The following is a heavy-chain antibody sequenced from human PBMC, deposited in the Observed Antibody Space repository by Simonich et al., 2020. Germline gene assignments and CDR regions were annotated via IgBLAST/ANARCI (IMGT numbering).Heavy chain of an antibody. CDR1: GGSFSGYY. CDR2: INHSVRT. CDR3: ARCGLVNYDILTGYHNWFDP. J-gene: IGHJ5*02. V-gene: IGHV4-34*01. D-gene: IGHD3-9*01. Sequence: QVQVQQWGAGLLKPSETRSLTCAVYGGSFSGYYWSWIRSPPGKGLESIGEINHSVRTNSNPSRKVRDAISVDTAKNQLSLYLSSVTAADPAVYYCARCGLVNYDILTGYHNWFDPLGQGTLVTVSS.